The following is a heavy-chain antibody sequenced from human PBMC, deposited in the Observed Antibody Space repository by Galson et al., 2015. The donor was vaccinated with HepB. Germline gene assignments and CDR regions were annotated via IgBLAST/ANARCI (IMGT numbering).Heavy chain of an antibody. CDR1: GFTFGSYG. J-gene: IGHJ4*02. CDR3: AKPLSPLPYSRDY. CDR2: ISYGRGNK. D-gene: IGHD2-21*01. Sequence: SLRLSCAASGFTFGSYGMHWVRQAPGKGLEWVAGISYGRGNKYYADSVKGRFTISRDNSKNTLYLQMNSLRAEDTAAYYCAKPLSPLPYSRDYWGQGTLVTVSS. V-gene: IGHV3-30*18.